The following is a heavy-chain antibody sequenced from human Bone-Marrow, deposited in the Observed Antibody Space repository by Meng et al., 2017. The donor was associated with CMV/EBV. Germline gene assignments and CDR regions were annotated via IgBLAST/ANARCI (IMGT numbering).Heavy chain of an antibody. D-gene: IGHD3-10*01. Sequence: GESLKISCAASGFTFEDYGMTWVRQAPGKGLEWVYAIDWNSGNTGYADSVKGRFTISRDNSKNTVSLQMNSLRPEETAIYYCAKDLLLFGGANAYFDSWGQGTQVTVSS. CDR2: IDWNSGNT. V-gene: IGHV3-20*04. CDR1: GFTFEDYG. J-gene: IGHJ4*02. CDR3: AKDLLLFGGANAYFDS.